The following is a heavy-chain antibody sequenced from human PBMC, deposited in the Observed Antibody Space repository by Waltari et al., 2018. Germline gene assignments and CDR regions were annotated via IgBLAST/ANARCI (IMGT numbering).Heavy chain of an antibody. J-gene: IGHJ4*02. CDR3: ARGGGSLDY. CDR2: INSEGSLI. Sequence: EVQLVEAGGGLVRPGGALRISCAASGFTFNASWMPWVRQAPGKGLVWVARINSEGSLISYAASVKGRFTISRDNAKNTLYLQMNSLRAEDTAVYYCARGGGSLDYWGQGTQVTVSS. CDR1: GFTFNASW. V-gene: IGHV3-74*01. D-gene: IGHD3-10*01.